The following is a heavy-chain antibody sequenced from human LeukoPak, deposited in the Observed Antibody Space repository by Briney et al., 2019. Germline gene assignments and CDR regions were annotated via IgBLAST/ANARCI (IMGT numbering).Heavy chain of an antibody. V-gene: IGHV3-23*01. CDR1: GFTFSSYA. CDR3: GYGDYYYYGMDV. J-gene: IGHJ6*02. Sequence: GGSLRLSCAASGFTFSSYAMSWVRQAPGKGLEWVSAISGSGGSTYYADSVKGRFTISRDNSKNTLYLQMNSLSAEDTAVYYCGYGDYYYYGMDVWGQGTTVTVSS. CDR2: ISGSGGST. D-gene: IGHD4-17*01.